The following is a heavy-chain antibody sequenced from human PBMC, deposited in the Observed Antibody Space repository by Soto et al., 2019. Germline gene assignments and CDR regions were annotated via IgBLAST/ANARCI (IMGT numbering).Heavy chain of an antibody. CDR2: IVNDTVTK. V-gene: IGHV3-48*02. J-gene: IGHJ4*02. CDR3: ARDTADNDCISTSCFSPFAC. Sequence: PAEPLTLSCAASGFSFSAHSMTWVRQPPGKGRVWVSYIVNDTVTKYYPASLTGRFTISRDNPKNSLYLQMDSLRDEDRAVYYCARDTADNDCISTSCFSPFACWGQGTLVTVSS. CDR1: GFSFSAHS. D-gene: IGHD2-2*01.